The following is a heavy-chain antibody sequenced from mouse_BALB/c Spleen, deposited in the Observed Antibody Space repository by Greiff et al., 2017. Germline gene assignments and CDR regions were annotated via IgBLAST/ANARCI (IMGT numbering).Heavy chain of an antibody. CDR1: GFTFSSYG. Sequence: EVQGVESGGDLVKPGGSLKLSCAASGFTFSSYGMSWVRQTPDKRLEWVATISSGGSYTYYPDSVKGRFTISRDNAKNTLYLQMSSLKSEDTAMYYCASGYGLYYYAMDYWGQGTSVTVSS. CDR2: ISSGGSYT. CDR3: ASGYGLYYYAMDY. V-gene: IGHV5-6*01. D-gene: IGHD2-10*02. J-gene: IGHJ4*01.